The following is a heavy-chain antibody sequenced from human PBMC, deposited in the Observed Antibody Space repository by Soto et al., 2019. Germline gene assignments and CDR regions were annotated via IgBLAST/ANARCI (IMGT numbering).Heavy chain of an antibody. CDR3: ARVFSSRYYPPYWFDP. CDR2: ITTYSGHT. V-gene: IGHV1-18*01. D-gene: IGHD6-13*01. Sequence: EASVKVSCKASGYSFTTHGITWVRQAPGQGLEWMGLITTYSGHTSYSPSLQGRVSMTRDTATSTAYMELKSLRADDTAVYYCARVFSSRYYPPYWFDPCGQRPLFTACS. J-gene: IGHJ5*02. CDR1: GYSFTTHG.